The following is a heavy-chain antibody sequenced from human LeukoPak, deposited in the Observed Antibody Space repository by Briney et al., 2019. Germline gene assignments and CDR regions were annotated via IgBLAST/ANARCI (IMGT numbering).Heavy chain of an antibody. CDR1: GGSISGYY. D-gene: IGHD4-17*01. J-gene: IGHJ4*02. V-gene: IGHV4-59*08. CDR3: AGYGDPYYFDY. Sequence: SETLSLTCTVSGGSISGYYWSWIRQPPGKGLEWIGYIYYSGSTHYNPSLKSRVTISLDTSKNQFSVKLSSVTAADTAVYYCAGYGDPYYFDYWGQGTLVTVSS. CDR2: IYYSGST.